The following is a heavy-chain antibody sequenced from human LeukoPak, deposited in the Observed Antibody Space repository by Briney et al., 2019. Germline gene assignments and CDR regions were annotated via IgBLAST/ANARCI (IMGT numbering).Heavy chain of an antibody. V-gene: IGHV3-21*01. D-gene: IGHD3-22*01. CDR1: GFTLSSCS. J-gene: IGHJ4*02. Sequence: GGSLRLSCAASGFTLSSCSMNGVRQARGKGLEGVASISDSSTYIGYADSGKGRFTISRDNAKNSLYLKMNSLRAEDTPMYYCARRCYASSGYPQWCFDYWGQGTLVTVSS. CDR3: ARRCYASSGYPQWCFDY. CDR2: ISDSSTYI.